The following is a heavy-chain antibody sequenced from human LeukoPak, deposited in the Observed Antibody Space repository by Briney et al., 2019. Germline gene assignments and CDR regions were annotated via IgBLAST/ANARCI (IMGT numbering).Heavy chain of an antibody. V-gene: IGHV3-23*01. J-gene: IGHJ5*02. D-gene: IGHD3-22*01. Sequence: GGSLRLSRAASGFPFSTHSLNWVRQAPGKGLEWVSATSNDGGGTQYADFVEGRFTISRDNSKNTLFLQMSSLRAEDTALYYCAKGSSGYFADLWGQGTLVTVSS. CDR1: GFPFSTHS. CDR3: AKGSSGYFADL. CDR2: TSNDGGGT.